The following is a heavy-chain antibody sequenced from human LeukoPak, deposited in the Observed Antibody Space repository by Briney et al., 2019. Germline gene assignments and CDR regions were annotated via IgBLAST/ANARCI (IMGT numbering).Heavy chain of an antibody. V-gene: IGHV4-59*08. D-gene: IGHD3-22*01. J-gene: IGHJ3*02. Sequence: PSETLSLTCTVSGGSIGTYYWSWIRQSPGKGLEWIGYIYYSGSTNYNPSLKSRVTISVDTSKNQFSLKLSSVTAADTAVYYCARRSWDSSGLDAFDIWGQGTMVTVSS. CDR2: IYYSGST. CDR3: ARRSWDSSGLDAFDI. CDR1: GGSIGTYY.